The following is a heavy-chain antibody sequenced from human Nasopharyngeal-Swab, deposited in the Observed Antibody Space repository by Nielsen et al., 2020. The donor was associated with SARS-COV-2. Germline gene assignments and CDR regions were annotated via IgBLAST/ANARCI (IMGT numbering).Heavy chain of an antibody. J-gene: IGHJ6*03. D-gene: IGHD4-17*01. CDR2: TYYRSKWYN. CDR3: ARVRGAYGDYYYYYYTDV. V-gene: IGHV6-1*01. Sequence: WIRQSPSRGLEWLGRTYYRSKWYNDYAVSVKSRITINPDTSKNQFPLHLNSVTPEDTAVYYCARVRGAYGDYYYYYYTDVWGKGTTVTVSS.